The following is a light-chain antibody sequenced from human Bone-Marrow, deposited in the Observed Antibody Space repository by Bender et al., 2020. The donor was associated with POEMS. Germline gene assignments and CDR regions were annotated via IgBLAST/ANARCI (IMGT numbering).Light chain of an antibody. J-gene: IGLJ3*02. V-gene: IGLV1-44*01. CDR3: AAWDDSVNGKV. CDR2: SSH. CDR1: SSNIGAHA. Sequence: QSVLTQPTSASGTPGQRVTISCSGGSSNIGAHAVNWYQHLPGTAPKLLIYSSHRRPSEVPDRFSGSRSATSASLAITGLQSEDEATYVCAAWDDSVNGKVFGGGTKLTVL.